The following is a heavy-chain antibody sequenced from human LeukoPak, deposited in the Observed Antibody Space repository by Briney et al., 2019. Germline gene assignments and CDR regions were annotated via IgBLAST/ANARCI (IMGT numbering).Heavy chain of an antibody. J-gene: IGHJ4*02. CDR2: ISYDVSN. D-gene: IGHD3-22*01. Sequence: GGSLRLSCAASGFSSSDYAIYWVRQTPGKGLEWVAVISYDVSNADSVKGRFTISRDNSKNTLNLQMKSLGAEDTAVYYCAKGGGYYDSRLDYWGQGTLVTVSS. CDR3: AKGGGYYDSRLDY. V-gene: IGHV3-30*18. CDR1: GFSSSDYA.